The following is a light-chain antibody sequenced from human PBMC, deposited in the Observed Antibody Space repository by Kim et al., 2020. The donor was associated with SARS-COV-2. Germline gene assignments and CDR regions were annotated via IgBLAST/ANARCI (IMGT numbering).Light chain of an antibody. Sequence: SSELTQDPAVSVALGQTVRITCQGDSLRSYYATWYQQKPGQAPILVIYGKNNRPSGIPYRFSGSRSGNTASLTITGNQAGDEADYYCNSRDSNNNVLFG. CDR1: SLRSYY. CDR2: GKN. CDR3: NSRDSNNNVL. V-gene: IGLV3-19*01. J-gene: IGLJ2*01.